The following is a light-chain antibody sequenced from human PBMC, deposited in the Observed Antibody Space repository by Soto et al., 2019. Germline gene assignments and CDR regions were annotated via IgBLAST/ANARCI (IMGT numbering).Light chain of an antibody. J-gene: IGKJ5*01. V-gene: IGKV3-11*01. CDR3: QQRSNRPPGIT. CDR2: DAS. Sequence: EIVLAQSPAPLSLSPGGRATLSCRAIQSVSSYLAWYQQKPGQAPRLLIYDASNRATGIPARFSGSGSGTEFTLTISSLEPEDFAVYYCQQRSNRPPGITFGQGTRLEIK. CDR1: QSVSSY.